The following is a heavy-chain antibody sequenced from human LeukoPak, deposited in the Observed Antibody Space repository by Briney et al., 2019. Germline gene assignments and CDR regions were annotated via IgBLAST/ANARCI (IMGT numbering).Heavy chain of an antibody. Sequence: GGSLRLSCAASGFTFSSYEMNWVRQAPGKGLEWVSYISSSGSTIYYADSVKGRFTISRDNAKNTLYLQMNSLRAEDTAVYYCARRGATRVAFDIWGQGTMVTVSS. CDR1: GFTFSSYE. J-gene: IGHJ3*02. CDR2: ISSSGSTI. V-gene: IGHV3-48*03. CDR3: ARRGATRVAFDI. D-gene: IGHD1-26*01.